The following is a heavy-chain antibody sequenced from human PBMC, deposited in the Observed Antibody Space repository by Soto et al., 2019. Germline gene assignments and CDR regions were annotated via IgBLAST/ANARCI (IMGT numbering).Heavy chain of an antibody. CDR3: ARTYYYDSSGYYPPGANWFDP. V-gene: IGHV4-31*03. CDR2: IYYSGST. CDR1: GGSISSGGYY. Sequence: PSETLSLTCTVSGGSISSGGYYWSWIHQHPGKGLEWIGYIYYSGSTYYNPSLQSRVTISVDTSKNQFSLKLSSVTAADTAVYYCARTYYYDSSGYYPPGANWFDPWGQGTMVTVSS. D-gene: IGHD3-22*01. J-gene: IGHJ5*02.